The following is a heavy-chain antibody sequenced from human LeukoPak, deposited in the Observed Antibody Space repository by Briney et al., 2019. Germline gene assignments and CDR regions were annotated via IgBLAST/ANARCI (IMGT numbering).Heavy chain of an antibody. D-gene: IGHD5-18*01. J-gene: IGHJ4*02. V-gene: IGHV1-69*01. CDR2: IIPILGTP. CDR1: GGTFSSQA. Sequence: SVKVSCKSSGGTFSSQAISWVRQAPGQRLEWMGGIIPILGTPKYAERFQGRIAITADENTDTAYMELNSLRPEDTAMYFCARDGLQYSYGCAYWGQGTLVTVSS. CDR3: ARDGLQYSYGCAY.